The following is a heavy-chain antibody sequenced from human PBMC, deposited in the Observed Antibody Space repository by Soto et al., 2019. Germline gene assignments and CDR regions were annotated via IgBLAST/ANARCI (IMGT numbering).Heavy chain of an antibody. V-gene: IGHV3-30-3*01. CDR1: GFTFSSYA. D-gene: IGHD4-17*01. CDR3: ARSQQTTVTSPLADP. J-gene: IGHJ5*02. Sequence: QVQLVESGGGVVQPGRSLRLSCAASGFTFSSYAMHWVRQTPGKGLEWVTVISYDGNNKYYADSVKGRFTISRDNSKNTLYLQVNSLRTEDTGVYYCARSQQTTVTSPLADPWGQGTPVTVSS. CDR2: ISYDGNNK.